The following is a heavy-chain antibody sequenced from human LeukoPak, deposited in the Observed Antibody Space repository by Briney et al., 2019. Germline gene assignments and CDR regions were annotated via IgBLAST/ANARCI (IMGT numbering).Heavy chain of an antibody. CDR2: ISGSGGST. D-gene: IGHD1-26*01. CDR3: AKDRRVGAIADY. J-gene: IGHJ4*02. Sequence: HPGGSLRLSCAASGFTFSSYAMSWVRQAPGKGLEWVSAISGSGGSTYYADSVKGRFTISRDNSKNTLYLQMNSLRAEDTAVCYCAKDRRVGAIADYWGQGTLVTVSS. V-gene: IGHV3-23*01. CDR1: GFTFSSYA.